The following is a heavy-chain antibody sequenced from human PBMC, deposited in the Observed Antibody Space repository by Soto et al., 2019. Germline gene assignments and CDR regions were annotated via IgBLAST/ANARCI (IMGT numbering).Heavy chain of an antibody. J-gene: IGHJ4*02. Sequence: QVQLVQSGAEVKKPGSSVKISCKASGGTFSSYTISWVRQAPGQGLEWMGRIIPILGIANYAQKFQGRVTITADKSTSTAYMELSSLRSEDTAVYYCARGGLSRYYFDYRGQGTLVTVSS. CDR1: GGTFSSYT. CDR3: ARGGLSRYYFDY. D-gene: IGHD2-2*01. CDR2: IIPILGIA. V-gene: IGHV1-69*02.